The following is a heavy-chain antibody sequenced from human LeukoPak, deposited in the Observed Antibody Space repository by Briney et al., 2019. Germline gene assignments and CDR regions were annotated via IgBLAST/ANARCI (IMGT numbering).Heavy chain of an antibody. CDR3: TRDPRRLDY. J-gene: IGHJ4*02. CDR1: GFSFSDYY. Sequence: AGGSLRLSCAASGFSFSDYYMSWLRQAPGKGLEWISYISADATTMYYGDSVKGRFIISRDNAKNSLHLQMNSLRVDDTAVYYCTRDPRRLDYWGQGTLVTVSS. V-gene: IGHV3-11*01. CDR2: ISADATTM.